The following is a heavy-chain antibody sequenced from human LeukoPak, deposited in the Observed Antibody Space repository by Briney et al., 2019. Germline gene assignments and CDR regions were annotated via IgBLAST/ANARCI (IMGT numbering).Heavy chain of an antibody. CDR3: ARDRQCGY. CDR1: GYTFTSYG. V-gene: IGHV1-18*01. D-gene: IGHD2-21*01. CDR2: ISPYNGNT. J-gene: IGHJ4*02. Sequence: ASVKVSCKASGYTFTSYGISWVRQAPGQGLEWMGWISPYNGNTNYAPKLQGRVTMTTDTATSTAYMELTGLKSDDTAVYYCARDRQCGYWGQGTLVTVSS.